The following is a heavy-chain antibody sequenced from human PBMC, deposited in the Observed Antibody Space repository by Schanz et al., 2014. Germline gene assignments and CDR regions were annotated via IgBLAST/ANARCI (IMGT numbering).Heavy chain of an antibody. V-gene: IGHV3-49*02. Sequence: DVQLVESGGGLVEPGQSLRLSCTVSGFTFENFPMSWFRQAPGKGLERVGLIRSKTYGGTTEYAASVIGRFTILRDDSRGIAYLQMDSLKTEDTAKYFCTRGLGTMIVAVFDHWAQGTQVIVSS. J-gene: IGHJ4*02. D-gene: IGHD3-22*01. CDR2: IRSKTYGGTT. CDR3: TRGLGTMIVAVFDH. CDR1: GFTFENFP.